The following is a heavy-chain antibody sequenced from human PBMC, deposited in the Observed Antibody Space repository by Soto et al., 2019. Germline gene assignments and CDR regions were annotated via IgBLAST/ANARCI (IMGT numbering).Heavy chain of an antibody. CDR1: GGSISTVDYW. J-gene: IGHJ4*02. CDR2: IYDGGRT. CDR3: ARGPSGDKVDS. V-gene: IGHV4-30-4*01. Sequence: QVQLQESGPGLVKPSQTLSLTCTVSGGSISTVDYWWSWIRQSPDMGLEWIGHIYDGGRTYNNPSLESRVTMSVDTSKRQLSLTLSSASAADTAVYYCARGPSGDKVDSWGQGTLVTVSS. D-gene: IGHD7-27*01.